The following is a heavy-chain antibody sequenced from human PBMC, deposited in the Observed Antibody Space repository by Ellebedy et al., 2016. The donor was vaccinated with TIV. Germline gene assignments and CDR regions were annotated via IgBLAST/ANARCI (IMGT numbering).Heavy chain of an antibody. V-gene: IGHV3-23*01. CDR3: ARGGQGSGSYSDY. CDR2: ISGGGGTT. CDR1: GFTFSRYA. Sequence: GESLKISXAASGFTFSRYAMSWVRQAPGKGLEWLSAISGGGGTTFYADSVKGRFTISRDNSKNTLYLQMNSLRAEDTAVYYCARGGQGSGSYSDYWGQGTQVTVSS. J-gene: IGHJ4*02. D-gene: IGHD3-10*01.